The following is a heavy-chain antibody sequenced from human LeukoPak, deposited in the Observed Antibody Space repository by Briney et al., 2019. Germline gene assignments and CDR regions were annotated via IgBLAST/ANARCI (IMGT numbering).Heavy chain of an antibody. CDR1: GFTVSSNH. J-gene: IGHJ4*02. Sequence: GGSLRLSCAVSGFTVSSNHMSWVRQAPGKGLEWVSVIYSGGSTDYADSVKGRFTISRDNSKNTVYIQMNSLRAEDTAVYYCARDPSYGDNTRFDYWGQGTLVTVSS. V-gene: IGHV3-53*01. CDR2: IYSGGST. D-gene: IGHD4-17*01. CDR3: ARDPSYGDNTRFDY.